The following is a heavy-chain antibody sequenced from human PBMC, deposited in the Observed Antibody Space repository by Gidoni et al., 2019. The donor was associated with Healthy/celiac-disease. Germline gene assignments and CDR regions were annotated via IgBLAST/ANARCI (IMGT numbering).Heavy chain of an antibody. CDR2: IYYSGST. Sequence: QLQLQESGPGLVKPSATLSLTCTVSGGSISSSSYYWGWIRQPPGKGLEWIGRIYYSGSTYYNPSLKSRVTISVDTSKNQFSLKLSSVTAADTAVYYCARHTEWDWYFDLWGRGTLVTVSS. V-gene: IGHV4-39*01. J-gene: IGHJ2*01. CDR3: ARHTEWDWYFDL. D-gene: IGHD2-8*01. CDR1: GGSISSSSYY.